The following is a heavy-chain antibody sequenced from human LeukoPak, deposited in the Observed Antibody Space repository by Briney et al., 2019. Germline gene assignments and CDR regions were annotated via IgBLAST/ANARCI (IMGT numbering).Heavy chain of an antibody. V-gene: IGHV3-23*01. CDR3: ARDREENYYGSGSYYNVLIPYYFDY. J-gene: IGHJ4*02. CDR1: GFTFSVYA. Sequence: PGGSLRLSCAASGFTFSVYAMSWVRQAPGKGLEWVSAISGSGGNTYYADSVKGRFTISRDNSKNTLYLQMNSLRADDTAAYYCARDREENYYGSGSYYNVLIPYYFDYWGQGTLVTVSS. CDR2: ISGSGGNT. D-gene: IGHD3-10*01.